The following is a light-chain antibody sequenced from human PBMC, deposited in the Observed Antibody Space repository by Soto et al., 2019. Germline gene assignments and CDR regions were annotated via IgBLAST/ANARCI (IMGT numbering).Light chain of an antibody. J-gene: IGKJ2*01. V-gene: IGKV3D-15*01. CDR1: QSLSSN. CDR3: QQYNNWPKT. Sequence: EIMMTQSPATLSGSPGERATLSCRASQSLSSNLAWYQQKPGQAPRLLIYGESSRATGIPDRFSGSGSGTEFTLTISSLQSEDFAVYYCQQYNNWPKTFGQGTKVDIK. CDR2: GES.